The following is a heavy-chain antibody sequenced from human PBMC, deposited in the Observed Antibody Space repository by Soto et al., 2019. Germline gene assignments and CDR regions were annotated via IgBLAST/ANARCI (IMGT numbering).Heavy chain of an antibody. CDR2: ISGSGGST. CDR3: AKDVLVVVVPAAIGGAA. CDR1: GFTFSSYA. J-gene: IGHJ5*02. Sequence: EVQLLESGGGLVQPGGSLRLSCAASGFTFSSYAMSWVRQAPGKGLEWVSAISGSGGSTYYADSVKGRFTISRDNSKNTLYLQMNSLRAEDTAVYYCAKDVLVVVVPAAIGGAAWGQGTLVTVSS. V-gene: IGHV3-23*01. D-gene: IGHD2-2*01.